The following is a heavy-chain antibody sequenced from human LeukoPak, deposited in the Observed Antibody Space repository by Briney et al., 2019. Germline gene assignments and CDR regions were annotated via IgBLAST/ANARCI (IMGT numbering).Heavy chain of an antibody. V-gene: IGHV1-2*02. CDR3: ARESAGYCGGDCYSNWFDP. J-gene: IGHJ5*02. D-gene: IGHD2-21*01. CDR1: GYTFTGYY. CDR2: INPNSGGT. Sequence: ASVKVSCKASGYTFTGYYVHWVRQAPGQGLEWMGWINPNSGGTNYAQKFQGRVTMTRDTSISTAYMELSRLRSDDTAVYYCARESAGYCGGDCYSNWFDPWGQGTLVTVSS.